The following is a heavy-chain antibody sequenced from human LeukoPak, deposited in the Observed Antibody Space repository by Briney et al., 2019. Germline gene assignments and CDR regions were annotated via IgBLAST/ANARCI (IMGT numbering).Heavy chain of an antibody. CDR3: ARHKGDYYASSGYYDYIYGMDI. V-gene: IGHV4-38-2*02. CDR2: IYHSGST. CDR1: GYSISSGYY. J-gene: IGHJ6*02. D-gene: IGHD3-22*01. Sequence: SETLSLTCTVSGYSISSGYYWGWIRQPPGKGLEWIGSIYHSGSTYYNPSLKSRVTVSVDTSKNQFSLKLSSVTAADTAVYYCARHKGDYYASSGYYDYIYGMDIWGQGNTVTVSS.